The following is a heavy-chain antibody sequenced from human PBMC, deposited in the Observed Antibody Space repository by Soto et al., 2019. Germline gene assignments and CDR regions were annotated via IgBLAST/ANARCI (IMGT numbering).Heavy chain of an antibody. J-gene: IGHJ4*02. CDR2: IKSKTDGGTT. CDR3: TTDREVLSGYCSSTSCYTDY. CDR1: GFTFSNAW. D-gene: IGHD2-2*02. Sequence: EVQLVESGGGLVKPGGSLRLSCAASGFTFSNAWMSWVRQAPGKGLEWVGRIKSKTDGGTTDYAAPVKGRFTISRDDSKNTLYLQMNSLKTEDTAVYYCTTDREVLSGYCSSTSCYTDYWGQGTLVTVSS. V-gene: IGHV3-15*01.